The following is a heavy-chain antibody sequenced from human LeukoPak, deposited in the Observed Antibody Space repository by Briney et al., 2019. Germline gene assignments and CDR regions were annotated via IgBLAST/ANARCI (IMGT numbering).Heavy chain of an antibody. CDR3: ARGPDYYDSSGYSYNWFDP. Sequence: SETLSLTCTVSGGSISSYYWSWIRQPPGKGLEWIGYIYYSGSTNYNPSLESRVTISVDTSKNQFSLKLSSVTAADTAVYYCARGPDYYDSSGYSYNWFDPWGQGTLVTVSS. CDR1: GGSISSYY. V-gene: IGHV4-59*01. D-gene: IGHD3-22*01. J-gene: IGHJ5*02. CDR2: IYYSGST.